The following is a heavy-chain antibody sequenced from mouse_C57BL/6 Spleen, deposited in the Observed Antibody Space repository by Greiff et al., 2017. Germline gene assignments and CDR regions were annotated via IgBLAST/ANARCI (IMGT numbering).Heavy chain of an antibody. CDR1: GYTFTSYG. V-gene: IGHV1-81*01. CDR3: ARDGSSYWYFDV. D-gene: IGHD1-1*01. Sequence: QVQLKQSGAELARPGASVKLSCKASGYTFTSYGISWVKQRTGQGLEWIGEIYPRSGNTYYNEKFKGKATLTADKSSSTAYMELRSLTSEDSAVYFCARDGSSYWYFDVWGTGTTVTVSS. J-gene: IGHJ1*03. CDR2: IYPRSGNT.